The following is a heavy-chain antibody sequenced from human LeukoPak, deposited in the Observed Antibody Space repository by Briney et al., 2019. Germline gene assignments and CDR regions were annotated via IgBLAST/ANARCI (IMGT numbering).Heavy chain of an antibody. CDR1: GFAFTNYA. V-gene: IGHV3-23*01. CDR3: PRDQSGYNYCWFDP. J-gene: IGHJ5*02. CDR2: ISGSGGST. Sequence: PGGSLRLSCGASGFAFTNYAMSWVRQASGKGLEWVSSISGSGGSTYYADSVKGRFTVSRDNSKNTLYLQMNSLRAEDTALYYCPRDQSGYNYCWFDPWGQGTLVTVSS. D-gene: IGHD5-18*01.